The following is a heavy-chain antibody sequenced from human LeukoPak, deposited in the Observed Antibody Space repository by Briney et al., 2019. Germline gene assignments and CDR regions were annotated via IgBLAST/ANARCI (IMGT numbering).Heavy chain of an antibody. Sequence: GGSLRLSCAASGFTFSDYYMSWIRQAPGKGLEWVSYISSSGSTIYYADSVKGRFTISRDNAKNSLYLQMNSLRAEDTAVYYCARDEFARTVTTGYYYYMDVWGKGTTVTVSS. V-gene: IGHV3-11*04. D-gene: IGHD4-17*01. J-gene: IGHJ6*03. CDR2: ISSSGSTI. CDR1: GFTFSDYY. CDR3: ARDEFARTVTTGYYYYMDV.